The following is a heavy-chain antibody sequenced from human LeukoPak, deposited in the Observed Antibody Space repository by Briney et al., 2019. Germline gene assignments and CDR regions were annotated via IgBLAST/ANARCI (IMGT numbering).Heavy chain of an antibody. V-gene: IGHV4-34*01. D-gene: IGHD3-10*01. CDR3: ARVMVRGVIWSYYYYYGMDV. CDR1: GGSFSGYY. J-gene: IGHJ6*02. Sequence: SETLSLTCAVYGGSFSGYYWSWIRQPPGKGLEWFGEINHSGSTNYNPSLKSRVTISVDTSKNQFSLKLSSVTAADTAVYYCARVMVRGVIWSYYYYYGMDVWGQGTTVTVSS. CDR2: INHSGST.